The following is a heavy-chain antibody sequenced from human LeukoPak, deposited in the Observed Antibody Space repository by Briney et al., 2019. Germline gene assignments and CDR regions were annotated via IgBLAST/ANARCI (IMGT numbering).Heavy chain of an antibody. D-gene: IGHD6-6*01. Sequence: ASVKVSCKASGYTFTSYDIDWVRQATGQGLEWMGWMNPNSGNTGYAQKFQGRVTITRNTSISTAYMELSSLRSEDTAVYYCARLASINWFDPWGQGTLVTVSS. V-gene: IGHV1-8*03. CDR3: ARLASINWFDP. CDR1: GYTFTSYD. CDR2: MNPNSGNT. J-gene: IGHJ5*02.